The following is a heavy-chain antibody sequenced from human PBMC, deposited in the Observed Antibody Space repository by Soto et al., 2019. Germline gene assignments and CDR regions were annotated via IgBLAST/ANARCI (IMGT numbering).Heavy chain of an antibody. CDR1: AGSISSGGYY. CDR3: ARLGAFYQSLDP. Sequence: SETLSLTCTVSAGSISSGGYYWSWIRQHTGKGLEWIGYIYYSGSTYYNPSLKGRVAISLETSKSQFSLRLSSVTAADTAVYYCARLGAFYQSLDPWGPGTLVTVSS. V-gene: IGHV4-31*03. J-gene: IGHJ5*02. CDR2: IYYSGST. D-gene: IGHD2-2*01.